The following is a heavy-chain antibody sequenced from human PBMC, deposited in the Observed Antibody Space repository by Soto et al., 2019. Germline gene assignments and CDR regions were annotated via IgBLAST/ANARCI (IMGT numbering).Heavy chain of an antibody. Sequence: QVQPVQSGAEVKKPGSSVKVSCKASGGTFSSYAISWVRHAPGQGLEWMGGIIPIFGTANYAQQLQGIVIITANESTSTAYMELSSLRSEDTAVYYCGGGLRYYDMDVWGQGTTVTVSS. V-gene: IGHV1-69*01. CDR2: IIPIFGTA. J-gene: IGHJ6*02. CDR3: GGGLRYYDMDV. D-gene: IGHD5-12*01. CDR1: GGTFSSYA.